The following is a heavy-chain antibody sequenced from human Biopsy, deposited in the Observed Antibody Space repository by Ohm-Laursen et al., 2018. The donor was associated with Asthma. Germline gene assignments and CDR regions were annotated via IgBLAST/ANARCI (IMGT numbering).Heavy chain of an antibody. CDR1: GFSFSSYW. CDR3: ARKIAARGGMGV. CDR2: IKQDGSEK. Sequence: SLRLSCAASGFSFSSYWMSWVRQAPGKGLEWVANIKQDGSEKYYVDSVKGRFSTSRDNAKNSLYLQMNSLRVEDTAVYYCARKIAARGGMGVWGQGTTVTVSS. D-gene: IGHD6-6*01. V-gene: IGHV3-7*01. J-gene: IGHJ6*02.